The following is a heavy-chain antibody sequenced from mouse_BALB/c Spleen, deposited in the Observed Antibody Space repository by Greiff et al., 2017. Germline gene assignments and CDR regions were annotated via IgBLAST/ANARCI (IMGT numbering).Heavy chain of an antibody. V-gene: IGHV5-17*02. CDR3: ARSRGNHYFDY. CDR2: ISSGSSTI. J-gene: IGHJ2*01. D-gene: IGHD2-1*01. Sequence: VQLKESGGGLVQPGGSRKLSCAASGFTFSSFGMHWVRQAPEKGLEWVAYISSGSSTIYYADTVKGRFTISRDNPKNTLFLQMTSLRSEDTAMYYCARSRGNHYFDYWGQGTTLTVSS. CDR1: GFTFSSFG.